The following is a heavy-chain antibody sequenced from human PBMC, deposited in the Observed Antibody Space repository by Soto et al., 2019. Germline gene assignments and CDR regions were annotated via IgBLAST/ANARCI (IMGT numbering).Heavy chain of an antibody. CDR1: GASISSSSYY. V-gene: IGHV4-39*07. J-gene: IGHJ6*02. Sequence: SETLSLTCTVSGASISSSSYYWGWIRQPPGKGLEWIGSIYYSGSTYYNPSLKSRVTISVDTSKNQFSLKLSSVTAADTAVYYCARGGRRSTGMDVLGQGNTVTVS. CDR2: IYYSGST. CDR3: ARGGRRSTGMDV.